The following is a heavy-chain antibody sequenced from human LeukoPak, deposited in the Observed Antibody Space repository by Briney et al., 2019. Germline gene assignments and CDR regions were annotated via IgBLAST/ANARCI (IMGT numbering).Heavy chain of an antibody. D-gene: IGHD5-12*01. CDR1: GFSFSSYA. CDR2: LSYDGSNK. Sequence: PGRSLRLSCAASGFSFSSYAIHWVRQAPGKGLEWVAVLSYDGSNKYDADSVKGRFTISRDNSKNTLYLQMNSLRAEDTAMYYCARDPRHWLPLNYFDYWGQGTLVTVSP. CDR3: ARDPRHWLPLNYFDY. J-gene: IGHJ4*02. V-gene: IGHV3-30-3*01.